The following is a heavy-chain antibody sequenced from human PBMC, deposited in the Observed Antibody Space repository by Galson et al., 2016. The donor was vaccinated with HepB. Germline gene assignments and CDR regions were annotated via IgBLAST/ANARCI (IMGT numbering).Heavy chain of an antibody. CDR3: ASGPHWNHAY. CDR1: GFTFNDYD. CDR2: MRPAGDK. Sequence: SLRLSCAGSGFTFNDYDMHWVRQGRGESLEWVANMRPAGDKYYPGSVKGRFTVSRESAKNSFYLQMDSLRAGDSGVYYCASGPHWNHAYWGQGTLVTVSS. D-gene: IGHD1-1*01. J-gene: IGHJ4*02. V-gene: IGHV3-13*01.